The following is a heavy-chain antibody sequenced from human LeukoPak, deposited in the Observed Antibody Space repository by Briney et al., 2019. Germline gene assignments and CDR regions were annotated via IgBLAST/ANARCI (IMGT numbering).Heavy chain of an antibody. V-gene: IGHV3-23*01. D-gene: IGHD3-10*01. J-gene: IGHJ4*02. CDR3: AKPRDYYGSGSYFDY. CDR1: GFTFSSYG. CDR2: ISGSGGST. Sequence: PGGSLRLSCAASGFTFSSYGMSWVRQAPGKGLEWVSAISGSGGSTYYADSVKGRFTISRDNSKNTLYLQMNSLRAEDTAVYYCAKPRDYYGSGSYFDYWGQGTLVTVSS.